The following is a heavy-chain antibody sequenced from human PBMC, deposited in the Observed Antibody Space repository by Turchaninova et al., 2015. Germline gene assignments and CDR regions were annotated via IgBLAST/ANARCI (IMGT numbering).Heavy chain of an antibody. CDR3: ARGSRGIYWYFDL. CDR2: MYYSGGT. J-gene: IGHJ2*01. V-gene: IGHV4-59*12. CDR1: GGSISLYY. D-gene: IGHD2-15*01. Sequence: VQLPESGPGLVKPSETLSLTCTVPGGSISLYYWRWIRQPPGKGLEWIGYMYYSGGTNYNPSRKRRVTISVDTSKNQFSLNLSSGTAADTAVYYCARGSRGIYWYFDLWGRGTLVTVSS.